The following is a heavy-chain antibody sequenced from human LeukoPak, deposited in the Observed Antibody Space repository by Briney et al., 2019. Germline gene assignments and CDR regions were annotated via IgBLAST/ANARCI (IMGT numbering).Heavy chain of an antibody. Sequence: GGSLRLTCAASGFTFSSYWMHWVRQAPGKGLVWVSRIDSDGSSTSYADSVKGRFTISRDNAKNTLYLQMNSLRAEDTAVYYCATGQGHGMDVWGQGTTVTVSS. D-gene: IGHD1-14*01. CDR3: ATGQGHGMDV. J-gene: IGHJ6*02. CDR1: GFTFSSYW. V-gene: IGHV3-74*01. CDR2: IDSDGSST.